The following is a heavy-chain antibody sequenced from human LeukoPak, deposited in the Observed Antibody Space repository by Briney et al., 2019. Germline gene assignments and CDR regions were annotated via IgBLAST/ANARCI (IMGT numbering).Heavy chain of an antibody. CDR2: VYSGGST. J-gene: IGHJ1*01. D-gene: IGHD6-13*01. CDR3: ALLGAAGREYFQH. CDR1: GFTVSSTD. V-gene: IGHV3-53*01. Sequence: PGGSLRLSCAASGFTVSSTDMSWVRQAPGKGLEWVSAVYSGGSTFYADSMKGRFTISRDNSKNTLYLQISSLRAEDTAVYYCALLGAAGREYFQHWGQGTLVTVSS.